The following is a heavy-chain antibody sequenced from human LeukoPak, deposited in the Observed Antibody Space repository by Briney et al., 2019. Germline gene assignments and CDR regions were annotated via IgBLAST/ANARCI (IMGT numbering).Heavy chain of an antibody. V-gene: IGHV4-61*02. Sequence: SETLSLTCTVSRGSISSGNYYWSWIRQPAGKGLEWIGRFHTSGSTNYNPSLKSRVTISVDTSKNQFSLKLSSVTAADTAVYYCARDMVLYSHNWFDPWGQGTLVTVSS. CDR2: FHTSGST. CDR1: RGSISSGNYY. J-gene: IGHJ5*02. D-gene: IGHD3-10*01. CDR3: ARDMVLYSHNWFDP.